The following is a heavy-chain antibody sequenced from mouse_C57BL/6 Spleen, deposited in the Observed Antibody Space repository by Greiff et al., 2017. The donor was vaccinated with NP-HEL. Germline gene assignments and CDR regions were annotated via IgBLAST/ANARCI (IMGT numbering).Heavy chain of an antibody. CDR1: GFNIKDYY. D-gene: IGHD1-1*01. CDR3: TPITTVVVPSFDV. Sequence: EVQLQQSGAELVRPGASVKLSCTASGFNIKDYYMHWVKQRPEQGLEWIGRIDPEDGDTEYAPKFQGKATMTADTSSNTAYLQLSSLTSEDTAVYYCTPITTVVVPSFDVWGTGTTVTVSS. V-gene: IGHV14-1*01. J-gene: IGHJ1*03. CDR2: IDPEDGDT.